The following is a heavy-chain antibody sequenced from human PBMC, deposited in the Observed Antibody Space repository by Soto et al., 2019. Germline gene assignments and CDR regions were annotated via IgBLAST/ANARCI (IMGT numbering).Heavy chain of an antibody. CDR3: ARGWGYDSNDYYYAY. CDR2: IIPIFGTA. V-gene: IGHV1-69*13. Sequence: QVQLVQSGAEVKKPGASVKVSCKAAGYTFNSYGISWVRQAPGQGLEWMGWIIPIFGTANHAQKFQGRVTIIADESTSTVYMELSSLRSEDTAMYYCARGWGYDSNDYYYAYWGQGTLVIVSS. J-gene: IGHJ4*02. CDR1: GYTFNSYG. D-gene: IGHD3-22*01.